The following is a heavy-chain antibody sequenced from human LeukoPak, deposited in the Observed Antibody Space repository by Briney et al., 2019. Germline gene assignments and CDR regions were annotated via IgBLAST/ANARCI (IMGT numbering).Heavy chain of an antibody. J-gene: IGHJ4*02. CDR1: GFTLSSHW. CDR3: ARNEKWGRDY. V-gene: IGHV3-7*03. CDR2: IVQDGSQK. D-gene: IGHD1-26*01. Sequence: GGSLRLSCVASGFTLSSHWMSWVRQAPGKGLEWVANIVQDGSQKYYVDSVKGRFTISRDNGKNSLYLQMNSLRAEDTAVYYCARNEKWGRDYWGQGTLVTVSS.